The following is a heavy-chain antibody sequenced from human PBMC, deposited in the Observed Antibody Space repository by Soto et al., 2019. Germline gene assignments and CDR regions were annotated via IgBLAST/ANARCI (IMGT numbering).Heavy chain of an antibody. CDR3: AKCTHSGSYKC. V-gene: IGHV3-23*01. CDR2: ISGRGGST. D-gene: IGHD1-26*01. CDR1: GFTFSSYA. Sequence: EVQLLESGGGLVQPGGSLRLSCAASGFTFSSYAMSWVRQAPGKGLEWVSAISGRGGSTYYADSVKGRFTISRDNSKNTLYLQMNSLRAVDTAVYYCAKCTHSGSYKCWGQGTLVSVSS. J-gene: IGHJ4*02.